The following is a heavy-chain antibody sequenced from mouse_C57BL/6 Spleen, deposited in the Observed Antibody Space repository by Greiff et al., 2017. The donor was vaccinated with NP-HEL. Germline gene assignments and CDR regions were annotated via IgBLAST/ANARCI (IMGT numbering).Heavy chain of an antibody. J-gene: IGHJ2*01. D-gene: IGHD2-2*01. CDR3: ARSGYGYDGGYFDY. CDR1: GYTFTSYW. V-gene: IGHV1-61*01. CDR2: IYPSDSET. Sequence: QVQLQQPGAELVRPGSSVKLSCKASGYTFTSYWMDWVKQRPGQGLEWIVNIYPSDSETHYNQKFKDKATLTVDKSSSTAYMQLSSLTSEDSAVYYCARSGYGYDGGYFDYWGKGTTLTVSS.